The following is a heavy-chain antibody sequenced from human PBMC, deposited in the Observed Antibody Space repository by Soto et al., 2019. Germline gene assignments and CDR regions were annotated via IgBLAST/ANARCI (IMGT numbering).Heavy chain of an antibody. V-gene: IGHV3-66*01. Sequence: PGGSLRLSCAASGFTVSSNYMSWVRQAPGKGLEWVSVIYSGGSTYYADSVKGRFTISRDNSKNTLYLQMNSLRAEDTAVYYCAREGLYCSSTSCWAPGAFDIWGQGTMVTVSS. CDR1: GFTVSSNY. CDR3: AREGLYCSSTSCWAPGAFDI. CDR2: IYSGGST. D-gene: IGHD2-2*01. J-gene: IGHJ3*02.